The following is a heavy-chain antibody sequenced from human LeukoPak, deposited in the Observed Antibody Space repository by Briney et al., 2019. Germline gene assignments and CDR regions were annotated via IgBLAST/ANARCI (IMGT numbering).Heavy chain of an antibody. V-gene: IGHV1-46*01. D-gene: IGHD6-19*01. CDR2: INPSGGST. CDR3: ARDPDHSSGWYDIYYYGMDV. Sequence: ASVKVSCKASGGTFSSYAISWVRQAPGQGLEWMGIINPSGGSTSYAQKFQGRVTMTRDTSTSTVYMELSSLRSEDTAVYYCARDPDHSSGWYDIYYYGMDVWGQGTTVTVSS. CDR1: GGTFSSYA. J-gene: IGHJ6*02.